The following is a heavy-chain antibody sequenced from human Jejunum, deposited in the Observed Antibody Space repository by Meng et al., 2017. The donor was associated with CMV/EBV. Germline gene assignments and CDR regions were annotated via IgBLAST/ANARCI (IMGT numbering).Heavy chain of an antibody. CDR2: IKEDGSDT. Sequence: SDFTFRDYWMTWVRQAPGKGLEWVANIKEDGSDTYYVDSVKGRFTISRDNSKYTLYLQLDSLRPEDTALYYCARGDNGFFEDFDHWGQGALVTVSS. J-gene: IGHJ5*02. D-gene: IGHD5-12*01. V-gene: IGHV3-7*03. CDR1: DFTFRDYW. CDR3: ARGDNGFFEDFDH.